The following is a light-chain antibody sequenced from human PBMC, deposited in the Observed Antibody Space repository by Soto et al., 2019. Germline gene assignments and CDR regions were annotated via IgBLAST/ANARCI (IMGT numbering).Light chain of an antibody. J-gene: IGKJ4*01. CDR3: QQSYSTLVT. CDR1: HSITTY. CDR2: AAS. V-gene: IGKV1-39*01. Sequence: DIQMTQSPSSLSASVGDRVTITCRASHSITTYLNWYQKKPGKAPQLLIYAASTLQSGVPSRFSGSGSETDFTLTISSLQPDDFATYYCQQSYSTLVTFGGGTKVDIK.